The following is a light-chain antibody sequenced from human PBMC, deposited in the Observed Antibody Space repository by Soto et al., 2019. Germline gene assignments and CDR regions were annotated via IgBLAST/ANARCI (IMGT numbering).Light chain of an antibody. J-gene: IGKJ1*01. CDR2: KAS. Sequence: DIQLTQSPSTLSASVRDRVTLTCLASQSISSWLALYQQKPGKAPKLLISKASSLESGVPSRFSGSGSGTEFTLTISSLQPDDFATYYCQHYNSYSEAFGQGTKVDI. CDR1: QSISSW. CDR3: QHYNSYSEA. V-gene: IGKV1-5*03.